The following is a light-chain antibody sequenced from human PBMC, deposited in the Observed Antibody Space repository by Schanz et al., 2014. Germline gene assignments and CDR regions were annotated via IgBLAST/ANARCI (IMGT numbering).Light chain of an antibody. CDR3: SSYTSSNTVV. J-gene: IGLJ3*02. V-gene: IGLV2-14*03. Sequence: QSALTQPASVSGSPGQSITISCTGTRSDVGGYNYVSWYQQHPGKAPRLMISDVSDRPSGVSNRFSGSKSGNTASLTISGXXXXXXADYYCSSYTSSNTVVFGGGTKLTVL. CDR1: RSDVGGYNY. CDR2: DVS.